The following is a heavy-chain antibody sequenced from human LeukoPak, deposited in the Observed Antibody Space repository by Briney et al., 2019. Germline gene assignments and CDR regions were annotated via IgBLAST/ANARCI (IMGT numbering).Heavy chain of an antibody. V-gene: IGHV4-34*01. Sequence: SETLPLTCAVYGGSFSGYYWSWIRQPPGKGLEWIGEINHSGSTNYNPSLKSRVTISVDTSKNQFSLKLSSVTAADTAVYYCARGVIAAPHYYYGMDVWGQGTTVTVSS. CDR3: ARGVIAAPHYYYGMDV. CDR2: INHSGST. J-gene: IGHJ6*02. D-gene: IGHD6-6*01. CDR1: GGSFSGYY.